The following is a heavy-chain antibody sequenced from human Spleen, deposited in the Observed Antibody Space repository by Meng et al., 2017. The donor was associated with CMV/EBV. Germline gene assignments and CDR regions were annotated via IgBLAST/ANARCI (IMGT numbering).Heavy chain of an antibody. CDR3: ARRDIKSSNPGYFES. V-gene: IGHV5-51*01. Sequence: KVSCKASGYRFTNYWIGWVRQMPGKGLEWMGVIYPGDSDIRYSPSFQGQVTISADKSISTAYLQWSSLKASDTAIYYCARRDIKSSNPGYFESWGQGTQVTVSS. CDR2: IYPGDSDI. J-gene: IGHJ4*02. CDR1: GYRFTNYW. D-gene: IGHD2-15*01.